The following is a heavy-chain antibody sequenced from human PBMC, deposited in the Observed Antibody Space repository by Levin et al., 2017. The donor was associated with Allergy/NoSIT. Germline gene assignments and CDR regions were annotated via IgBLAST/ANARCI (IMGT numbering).Heavy chain of an antibody. CDR2: IIPIFGTA. V-gene: IGHV1-69*01. D-gene: IGHD2-15*01. Sequence: KISCKASGGTFSSYAISWVRQAPGQGLEWMGGIIPIFGTANYAQKFQGRVTITADESTSTAYMELSSLRSEDTAVYYCARDRCSGGSCYSGRYFDYWGQGTLVTVSS. CDR1: GGTFSSYA. J-gene: IGHJ4*02. CDR3: ARDRCSGGSCYSGRYFDY.